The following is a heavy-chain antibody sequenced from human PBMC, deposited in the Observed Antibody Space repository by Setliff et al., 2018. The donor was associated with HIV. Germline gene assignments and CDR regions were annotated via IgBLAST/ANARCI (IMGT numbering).Heavy chain of an antibody. CDR2: IIPKSGET. D-gene: IGHD5-12*01. Sequence: ASVKVSCKSSGYTFTAHHIHWVRQAPGKGPEWMGWIIPKSGETSYAEKFRGGVTMTRDTSLSTAYMELSRLRSDDTAVYYCARDTWLRLIWYGFDIWGQGTLVTVSS. CDR3: ARDTWLRLIWYGFDI. V-gene: IGHV1-2*02. J-gene: IGHJ3*02. CDR1: GYTFTAHH.